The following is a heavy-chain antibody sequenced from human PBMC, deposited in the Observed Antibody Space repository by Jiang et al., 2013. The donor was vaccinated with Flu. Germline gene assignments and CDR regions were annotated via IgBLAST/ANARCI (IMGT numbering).Heavy chain of an antibody. J-gene: IGHJ4*02. D-gene: IGHD6-19*01. Sequence: GAEVKKPGESLKISCKGSGYRFTSYWIGWVRQMPGKGLEWMGIIYPGDSDTRYNPSFQGQVTMSADKSISTAYLQWSSLKASDTAMYYCARLTLTSGYSSGWYDKNDYWGQGTLVTVSS. CDR1: GYRFTSYW. CDR3: ARLTLTSGYSSGWYDKNDY. V-gene: IGHV5-51*03. CDR2: IYPGDSDT.